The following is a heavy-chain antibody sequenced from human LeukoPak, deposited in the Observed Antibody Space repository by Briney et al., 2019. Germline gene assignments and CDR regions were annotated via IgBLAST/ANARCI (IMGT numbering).Heavy chain of an antibody. V-gene: IGHV5-51*01. Sequence: GESLKISCKGSGYSFTSYWIGWVRQMPGKGLGWMGIIYPGDSDTRYSPSFQGQVTISADKPISTAYLQWSSLKASDTAMYYCARGGYCSSTSCYDEYYYYMDVWGKGTTVTISS. CDR2: IYPGDSDT. J-gene: IGHJ6*03. CDR3: ARGGYCSSTSCYDEYYYYMDV. CDR1: GYSFTSYW. D-gene: IGHD2-2*01.